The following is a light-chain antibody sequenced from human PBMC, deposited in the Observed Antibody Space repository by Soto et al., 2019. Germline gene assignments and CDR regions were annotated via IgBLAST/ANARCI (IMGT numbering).Light chain of an antibody. J-gene: IGKJ1*01. V-gene: IGKV3-20*01. CDR3: QQYGSSPWT. Sequence: EIVLTQSPATLSLSPGERATLSCRASQSVSSYLAWYQQKPGQAPRLLIYDASSRATGIPDRFSGSGSETDFTLTISRLEPEDFAVYYCQQYGSSPWTFGQGTKVEIK. CDR2: DAS. CDR1: QSVSSY.